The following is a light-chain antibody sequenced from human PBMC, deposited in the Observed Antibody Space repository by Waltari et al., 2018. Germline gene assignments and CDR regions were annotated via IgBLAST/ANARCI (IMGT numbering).Light chain of an antibody. CDR1: SSDVGGYNL. CDR2: EGS. J-gene: IGLJ1*01. Sequence: QSALTQPASVSGSPGQSITISCTGTSSDVGGYNLVSWYQHHPGKAPTPMIYEGSQRPSGVSNRFSGSKSGNTAALTISGLQAEDEADYYCCSYAGSSTYVFGTGTKVTVL. V-gene: IGLV2-23*01. CDR3: CSYAGSSTYV.